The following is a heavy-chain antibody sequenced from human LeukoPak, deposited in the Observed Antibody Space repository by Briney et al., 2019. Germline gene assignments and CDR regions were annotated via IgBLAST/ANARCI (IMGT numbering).Heavy chain of an antibody. J-gene: IGHJ4*02. CDR2: LRSKSYGDTT. CDR3: RGSGNYNVHTTYYFDS. D-gene: IGHD3-10*01. CDR1: GLAFADYA. Sequence: GGSLRLSCRASGLAFADYALTWVRQAPGKGLEWVGLLRSKSYGDTTEYATSVKGRFNISRDDAKNIAYLKMTSLKTGDTAVYYCRGSGNYNVHTTYYFDSWGQGTLVTVSS. V-gene: IGHV3-49*04.